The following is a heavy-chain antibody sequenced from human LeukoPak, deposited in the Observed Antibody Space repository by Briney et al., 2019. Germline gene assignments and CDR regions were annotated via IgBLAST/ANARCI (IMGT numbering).Heavy chain of an antibody. V-gene: IGHV4-4*07. CDR1: GGSISGYY. Sequence: SETLSLTCTVSGGSISGYYWSWIRQPAGKGLEWIGRIFSSGTTNYNSSLKSRVTMSVDTSKNQFSLRLTSVTDAGTAVYYCARAAIGSNYRYYYYMDVWGKGTTVTVSS. CDR3: ARAAIGSNYRYYYYMDV. J-gene: IGHJ6*03. CDR2: IFSSGTT. D-gene: IGHD1-26*01.